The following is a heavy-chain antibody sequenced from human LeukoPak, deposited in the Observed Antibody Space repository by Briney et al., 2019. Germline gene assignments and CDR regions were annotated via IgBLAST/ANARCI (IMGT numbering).Heavy chain of an antibody. CDR3: ARERGETTYYDFWSGHKGAFDI. D-gene: IGHD3-3*01. J-gene: IGHJ3*02. CDR1: GYTFTSQY. V-gene: IGHV1-2*02. Sequence: ASVKVSCKASGYTFTSQYVHWVRQAPGQGLEWMGWINPNSGGTNYAQKFQGRVTMTRDTSISTAYMELSRLRSDDTAVYYCARERGETTYYDFWSGHKGAFDIWGQGTMVTVSS. CDR2: INPNSGGT.